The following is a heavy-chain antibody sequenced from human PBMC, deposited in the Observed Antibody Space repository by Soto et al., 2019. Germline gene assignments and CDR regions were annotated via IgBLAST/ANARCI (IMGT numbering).Heavy chain of an antibody. V-gene: IGHV1-18*01. CDR2: ISAYNGNT. J-gene: IGHJ6*02. CDR3: ARDSQRAAASKHYYYGMDV. D-gene: IGHD6-13*01. CDR1: GYTFTSYG. Sequence: ASVKVSCKASGYTFTSYGISWVRQAPGQGLEWMGWISAYNGNTNYAQKLQGRVTMTTDTSTSTAYLELRSLRSDDTAVYYCARDSQRAAASKHYYYGMDVWGQGTTVTVSS.